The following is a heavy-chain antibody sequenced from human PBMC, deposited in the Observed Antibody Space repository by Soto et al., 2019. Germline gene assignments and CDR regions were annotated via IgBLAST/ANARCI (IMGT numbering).Heavy chain of an antibody. CDR2: IIPIFGTA. CDR3: ARDRAAVVVPAAAPSFDY. J-gene: IGHJ4*02. CDR1: GGTFSSYA. V-gene: IGHV1-69*01. Sequence: QVQLVQSGAEVKKPGSSVKVSCKASGGTFSSYAISWVRQAPGQGLEWMGGIIPIFGTANYAQKFQGRVTITADESASTAYMELSSQRSEDTAVYYCARDRAAVVVPAAAPSFDYWGQGTLVTVSS. D-gene: IGHD2-2*01.